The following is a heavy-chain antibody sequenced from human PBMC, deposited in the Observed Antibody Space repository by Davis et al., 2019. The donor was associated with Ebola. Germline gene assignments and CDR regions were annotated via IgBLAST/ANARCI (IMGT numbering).Heavy chain of an antibody. CDR2: ISYDGSNK. Sequence: PGGSLRLSCAASGFSFSTYVMHWVRQAPGKGLDWVAVISYDGSNKYYVDSVKGRFTISRDNSKNALFLQMNSLRPEDTAVYFCAKDLYARNYGMDVWGQGTTVTVSS. CDR3: AKDLYARNYGMDV. CDR1: GFSFSTYV. J-gene: IGHJ6*02. V-gene: IGHV3-30*18. D-gene: IGHD3-16*01.